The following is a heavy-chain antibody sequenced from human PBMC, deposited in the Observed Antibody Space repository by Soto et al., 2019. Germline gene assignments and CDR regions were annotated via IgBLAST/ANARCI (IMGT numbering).Heavy chain of an antibody. J-gene: IGHJ6*02. Sequence: GGSLRLSCAASGFTFSDYYMTWIRQAPGKGLKWVSFISGSRNYTDYADSVKGRFTISRDNAKNTLYLQMNSLRAEDTAVYYCGKAPEYYGVWSGYYTSALDDWGQGTMVTVSS. V-gene: IGHV3-11*06. CDR3: GKAPEYYGVWSGYYTSALDD. CDR1: GFTFSDYY. CDR2: ISGSRNYT. D-gene: IGHD3-3*01.